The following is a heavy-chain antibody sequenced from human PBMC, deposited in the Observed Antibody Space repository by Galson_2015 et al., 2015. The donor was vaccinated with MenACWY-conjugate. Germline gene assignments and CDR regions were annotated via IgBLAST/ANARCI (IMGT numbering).Heavy chain of an antibody. CDR3: ARLNGFGYGGTYRRFDY. D-gene: IGHD3-22*01. CDR2: DT. Sequence: DTRYNPSFQGHVTISADKSITTAYLQWSSLEASDTAMYYCARLNGFGYGGTYRRFDYWGQGALVTVSS. V-gene: IGHV5-51*01. J-gene: IGHJ4*02.